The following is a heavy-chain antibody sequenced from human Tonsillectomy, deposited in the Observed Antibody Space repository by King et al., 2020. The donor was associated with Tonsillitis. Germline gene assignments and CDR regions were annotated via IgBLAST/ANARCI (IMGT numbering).Heavy chain of an antibody. Sequence: QLQESGPGLVKPSQTLSLICSVSGGSIRTGDFYWSWIRQPPGKGLEWIGYIYYSGTTDDNPSLQGRVSMSVDASKNQFSLKLRFVTAADTAVYYCARGEGTTGGFDYWGQGTLVTVSS. CDR3: ARGEGTTGGFDY. J-gene: IGHJ4*02. CDR1: GGSIRTGDFY. V-gene: IGHV4-30-4*01. CDR2: IYYSGTT. D-gene: IGHD1-7*01.